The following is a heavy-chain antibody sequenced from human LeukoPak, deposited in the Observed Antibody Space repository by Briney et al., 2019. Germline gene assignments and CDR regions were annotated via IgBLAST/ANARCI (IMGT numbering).Heavy chain of an antibody. CDR3: ARGSDSSAYNI. Sequence: ASVKVSCKASGYTFTSYHINWVRQATGQGPEWMGWMNPNSGNTGYAQKFQGRVTITRNTSISTAYMELSSLRSEDTAVYYCARGSDSSAYNIWGQGTMVTVSS. CDR1: GYTFTSYH. D-gene: IGHD6-19*01. V-gene: IGHV1-8*03. CDR2: MNPNSGNT. J-gene: IGHJ3*02.